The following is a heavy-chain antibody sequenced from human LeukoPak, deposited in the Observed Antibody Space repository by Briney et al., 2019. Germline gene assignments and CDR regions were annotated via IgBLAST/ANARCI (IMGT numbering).Heavy chain of an antibody. CDR3: ARLGPGRDVSNSFDP. D-gene: IGHD5-24*01. V-gene: IGHV3-21*06. CDR1: GFSFGMYD. J-gene: IGHJ5*02. Sequence: PGGSLSLSCEASGFSFGMYDMTWVRQAPGKGLEYDSSISSRSTYRFSADSVRGRFTISRDDAKNLLFLHMNSLRGDDTAVYYCARLGPGRDVSNSFDPWGQGTLVTVSS. CDR2: ISSRSTYR.